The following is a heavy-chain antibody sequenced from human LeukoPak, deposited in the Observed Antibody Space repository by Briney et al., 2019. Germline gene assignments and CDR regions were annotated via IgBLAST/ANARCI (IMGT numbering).Heavy chain of an antibody. Sequence: KPSETLSLTCTVSGGSISSYYWSWIRQPAGKGLEWIGRIYTSGSTNYNPSLKSRVTMSVDTSKNHFSLKLSSVTAADTAVYYCARVRGTGYSYYFDYWGQGTLVTVSS. CDR2: IYTSGST. CDR1: GGSISSYY. CDR3: ARVRGTGYSYYFDY. V-gene: IGHV4-4*07. D-gene: IGHD3/OR15-3a*01. J-gene: IGHJ4*02.